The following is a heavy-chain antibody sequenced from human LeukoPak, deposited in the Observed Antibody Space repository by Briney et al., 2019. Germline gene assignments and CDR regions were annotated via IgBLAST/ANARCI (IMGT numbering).Heavy chain of an antibody. J-gene: IGHJ5*02. Sequence: SQTLSLTCAISGDCVSSNSAAWNWFRQSPSRGLEWLGRTYYRSKWYNDYAVSVKSRITINPDTSKNQFSLQLNSVTPEDTAVYYCARAGARSSGGGDWFDPWGQGTLVTVSS. V-gene: IGHV6-1*01. CDR1: GDCVSSNSAA. CDR3: ARAGARSSGGGDWFDP. D-gene: IGHD6-19*01. CDR2: TYYRSKWYN.